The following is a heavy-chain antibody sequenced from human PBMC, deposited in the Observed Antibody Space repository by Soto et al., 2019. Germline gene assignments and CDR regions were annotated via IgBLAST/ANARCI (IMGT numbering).Heavy chain of an antibody. CDR3: ARSPLPSIYYDSSGYYYYYGMDV. Sequence: GESLKISCKGSGYSFTSYWISWVRQMPGKGLEWMGRIDPSDSYTNYSQSFHGQVTISADKSISTAYLQWSSLKASDTAMYYCARSPLPSIYYDSSGYYYYYGMDVWAKGPRSPSP. J-gene: IGHJ6*02. CDR2: IDPSDSYT. V-gene: IGHV5-10-1*01. CDR1: GYSFTSYW. D-gene: IGHD3-22*01.